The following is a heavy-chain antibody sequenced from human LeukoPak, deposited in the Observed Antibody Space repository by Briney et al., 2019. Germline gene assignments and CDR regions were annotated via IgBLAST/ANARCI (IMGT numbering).Heavy chain of an antibody. CDR1: GGSINSGNYY. V-gene: IGHV4-30-4*08. CDR3: ASLRSRSSWTTFYFDY. Sequence: SETLSLTCTVSGGSINSGNYYWNWIRQHPGKGLEWIGYIYYSGTTYYNPSLKSRVTISVDTSKNQFSLKLSSVTAADTAVYYCASLRSRSSWTTFYFDYWGQGTLVTVSS. CDR2: IYYSGTT. J-gene: IGHJ4*02. D-gene: IGHD6-13*01.